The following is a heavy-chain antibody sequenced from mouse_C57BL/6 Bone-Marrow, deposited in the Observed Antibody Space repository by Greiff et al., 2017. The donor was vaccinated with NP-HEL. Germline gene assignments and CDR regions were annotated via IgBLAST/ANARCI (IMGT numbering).Heavy chain of an antibody. J-gene: IGHJ2*01. D-gene: IGHD1-1*01. CDR1: GYTFTSYW. CDR2: IDPSDSET. Sequence: VQLQQSGAELVRPGSSVKLSCKASGYTFTSYWMHWVKQRPIQGLEWIGNIDPSDSETHYNQKFKDKATLTVDKSSSTAYMQLSSLTSEDSAVYYCARIDYGTRYFDYWGQGTTLTVSS. V-gene: IGHV1-52*01. CDR3: ARIDYGTRYFDY.